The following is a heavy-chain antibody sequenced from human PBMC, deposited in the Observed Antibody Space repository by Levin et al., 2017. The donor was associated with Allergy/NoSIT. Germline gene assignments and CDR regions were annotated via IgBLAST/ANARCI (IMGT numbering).Heavy chain of an antibody. CDR2: ISVSDGST. V-gene: IGHV3-23*01. CDR1: GFTFSSYA. CDR3: SKDRCSTNRCYTYSDY. Sequence: LSLTCAASGFTFSSYAMTWVRQAPGKGLEWVSGISVSDGSTYYADSVKGRFIISRDNSKNTLNLQMNSLRAEDTAVYYCSKDRCSTNRCYTYSDYWGQGVLVTVSS. D-gene: IGHD2-2*02. J-gene: IGHJ4*02.